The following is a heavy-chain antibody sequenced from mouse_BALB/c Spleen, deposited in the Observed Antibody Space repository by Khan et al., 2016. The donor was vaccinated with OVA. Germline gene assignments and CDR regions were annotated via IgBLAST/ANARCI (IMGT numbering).Heavy chain of an antibody. CDR2: IWGDRNT. J-gene: IGHJ4*01. CDR1: GFSLTSYG. V-gene: IGHV2-3*01. CDR3: AKDRGYYAVDY. Sequence: VQLQESGPGLVAPSQSLSITCTVSGFSLTSYGVSWVRQPPGKGLEWLGVIWGDRNTNFHSALRSRLSISKDNSKSQVFLKLNSLQTDDTATYYCAKDRGYYAVDYRGEGTSVTVSS.